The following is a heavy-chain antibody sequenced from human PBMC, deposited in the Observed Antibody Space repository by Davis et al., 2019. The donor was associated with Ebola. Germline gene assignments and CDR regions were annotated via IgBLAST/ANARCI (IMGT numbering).Heavy chain of an antibody. D-gene: IGHD4-17*01. V-gene: IGHV1-69*01. CDR2: IIPIFGTA. CDR3: ARAIYGDYGPDNWFDP. CDR1: GFTVSTNY. J-gene: IGHJ5*02. Sequence: KISCAASGFTVSTNYMSWVRQAPGQGLEWMGGIIPIFGTANYAQKFQGRVTITADESTSTAYMELSSLRSEDTAVYYCARAIYGDYGPDNWFDPWGQGTLVTVSS.